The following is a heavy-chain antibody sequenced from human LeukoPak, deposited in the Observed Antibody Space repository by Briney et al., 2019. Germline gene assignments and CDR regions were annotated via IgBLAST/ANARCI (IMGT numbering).Heavy chain of an antibody. V-gene: IGHV3-9*01. CDR2: ISYSSGSI. CDR1: AFTFDDSA. Sequence: GGSLRLSCAASAFTFDDSAMHWVRQAPGKGLEWVSGISYSSGSIGYVDSVKGRLTISRDNAKNTLYLQMNSLRAEDTAVYYCAKDRGSGWYLAFWGQGTMVTVSS. CDR3: AKDRGSGWYLAF. D-gene: IGHD6-19*01. J-gene: IGHJ3*01.